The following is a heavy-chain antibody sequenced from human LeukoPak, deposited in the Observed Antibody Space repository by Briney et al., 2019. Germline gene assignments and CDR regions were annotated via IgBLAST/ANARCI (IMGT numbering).Heavy chain of an antibody. CDR1: GGSITNSNW. Sequence: SETLSLTCGVSGGSITNSNWGSWVRQPPGKGLECIGEISPGGSTNFNPSLKPRVTLSVDKSKNQFSLKLNSVTAADTAVYYCARNFDSWGQGTLVTVSS. V-gene: IGHV4-4*02. CDR3: ARNFDS. J-gene: IGHJ5*01. CDR2: ISPGGST.